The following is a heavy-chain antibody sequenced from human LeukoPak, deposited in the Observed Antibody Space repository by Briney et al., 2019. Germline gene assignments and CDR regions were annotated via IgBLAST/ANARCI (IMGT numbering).Heavy chain of an antibody. D-gene: IGHD4-17*01. J-gene: IGHJ4*02. Sequence: PSGTLSLTCTVSGGSISSGGYYWGWIRQHPGKGLEWIGYIYYSGSTYYNPSLKSRVTISVDTSKNQFSLKLSSVTAADTAVYYCARDSRYGDYTQFDYWGQGTLVTVSS. CDR3: ARDSRYGDYTQFDY. V-gene: IGHV4-31*03. CDR2: IYYSGST. CDR1: GGSISSGGYY.